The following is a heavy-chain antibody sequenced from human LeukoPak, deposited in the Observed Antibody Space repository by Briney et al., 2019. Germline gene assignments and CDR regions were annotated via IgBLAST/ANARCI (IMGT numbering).Heavy chain of an antibody. CDR3: ARDSGTTGEVKFDP. Sequence: ASETLSLTCTVSGGSISSYYWSWIRQPPGKGLEWIGYIYYSGSTNYNPSLKSRVTISVDTSKNQFSLKLSSVTAADTAVYYCARDSGTTGEVKFDPWGQGTLVTVSS. J-gene: IGHJ5*02. V-gene: IGHV4-59*01. CDR1: GGSISSYY. D-gene: IGHD3-10*01. CDR2: IYYSGST.